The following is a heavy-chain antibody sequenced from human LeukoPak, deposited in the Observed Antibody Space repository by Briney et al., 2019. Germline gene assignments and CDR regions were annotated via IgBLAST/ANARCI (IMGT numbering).Heavy chain of an antibody. J-gene: IGHJ3*02. Sequence: PRASVKVSCKASGGTFSSYAISWVRQAPGQGLEWMGGIIPIFGTANYAQKFQGRVTITADESTSTAYMELSSLRSEDTAVYYCASPTRILRYFDAFDIWGQGTMVTVSS. CDR2: IIPIFGTA. CDR1: GGTFSSYA. V-gene: IGHV1-69*13. CDR3: ASPTRILRYFDAFDI. D-gene: IGHD3-9*01.